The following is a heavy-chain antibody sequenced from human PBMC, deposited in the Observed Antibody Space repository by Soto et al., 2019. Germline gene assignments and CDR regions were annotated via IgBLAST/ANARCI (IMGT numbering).Heavy chain of an antibody. D-gene: IGHD1-26*01. J-gene: IGHJ4*02. CDR3: ARREVGTTLDFDY. Sequence: QVQLVQSGAEVKKPGASVKVSCKASGYTFSSYGISWVRQAPGQGLEWMGWISAYNGNTKYAQKLQGRVTMTTDTSTSTDYMDLRTLRSDDTAVYYCARREVGTTLDFDYWGQGTLVTVSS. CDR1: GYTFSSYG. CDR2: ISAYNGNT. V-gene: IGHV1-18*01.